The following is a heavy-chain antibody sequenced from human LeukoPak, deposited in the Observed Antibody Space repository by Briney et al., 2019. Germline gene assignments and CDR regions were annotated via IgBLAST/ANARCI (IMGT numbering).Heavy chain of an antibody. CDR1: GGSFSGYY. CDR3: ARLRGATVAHNWFDP. CDR2: MNHSGSA. V-gene: IGHV4-34*01. J-gene: IGHJ5*02. D-gene: IGHD6-19*01. Sequence: SETLSLTCAVDGGSFSGYYWTWIRQPPGKGLGWIGEMNHSGSANYNPSLKSRVTISVDTSKNQRSLRLSSVTAADTAVYYCARLRGATVAHNWFDPWGQGTLVTVSS.